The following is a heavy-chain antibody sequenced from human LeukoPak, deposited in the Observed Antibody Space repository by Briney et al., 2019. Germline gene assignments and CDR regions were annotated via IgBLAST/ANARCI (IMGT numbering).Heavy chain of an antibody. Sequence: GGSLRLSCAASGFTFNSYNMNWVRQAPGKGLEWISYINVNRRTIYYADSVRGRFTISRDNAKNSLYLQMNSLRVEDTALYYCVGEIDWCFGKWGQGTLVTVSS. D-gene: IGHD2-8*02. CDR1: GFTFNSYN. CDR2: INVNRRTI. J-gene: IGHJ4*02. CDR3: VGEIDWCFGK. V-gene: IGHV3-48*01.